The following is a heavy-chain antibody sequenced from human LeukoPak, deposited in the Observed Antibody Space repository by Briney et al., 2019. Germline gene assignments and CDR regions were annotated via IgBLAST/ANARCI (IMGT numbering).Heavy chain of an antibody. CDR3: ARWVDYGDFDY. CDR1: GFTFSSYW. V-gene: IGHV3-7*01. D-gene: IGHD4-17*01. Sequence: PGGSLRLSCAVSGFTFSSYWMSWVRQAPGKGLEWVANIKQDGSEKYYVDSVKGRFTISRDNAKNSLYLQMNSLRAEDTAVYYCARWVDYGDFDYWGQGTLVTVSS. CDR2: IKQDGSEK. J-gene: IGHJ4*02.